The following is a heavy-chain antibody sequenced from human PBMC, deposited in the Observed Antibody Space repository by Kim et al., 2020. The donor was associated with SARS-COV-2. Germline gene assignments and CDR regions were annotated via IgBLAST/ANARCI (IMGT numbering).Heavy chain of an antibody. D-gene: IGHD6-19*01. CDR3: ARRNIAVAGQFDY. CDR2: IYYSGST. V-gene: IGHV4-39*07. CDR1: GGSISSSSYY. Sequence: SETLSLTCTVSGGSISSSSYYWGWIRQPPGKGLEWIGSIYYSGSTYYNPSLKSRVTISVDTSKNQFSLKLSSVTAADTAVYYCARRNIAVAGQFDYWGQGTLVTVSS. J-gene: IGHJ4*02.